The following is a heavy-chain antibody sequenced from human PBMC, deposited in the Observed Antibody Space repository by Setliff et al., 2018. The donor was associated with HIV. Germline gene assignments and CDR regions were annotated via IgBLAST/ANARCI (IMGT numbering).Heavy chain of an antibody. J-gene: IGHJ3*02. CDR3: ARSNSIKGYSYGPDAFDI. CDR2: IFYSGST. D-gene: IGHD5-18*01. CDR1: RDSINSHY. V-gene: IGHV4-59*11. Sequence: SETLSLTCTVSRDSINSHYWSWIRQSPGKGLEWIGYIFYSGSTNYNPSLKSRVTISVDSSKNQFSLNLTSVTPADTAVYYCARSNSIKGYSYGPDAFDIWGQGTMVTVSS.